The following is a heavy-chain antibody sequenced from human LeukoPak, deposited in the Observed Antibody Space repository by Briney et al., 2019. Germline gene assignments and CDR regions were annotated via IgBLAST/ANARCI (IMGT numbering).Heavy chain of an antibody. D-gene: IGHD3-10*01. CDR2: IYYSGST. CDR3: ASAHGSGSYYPGHLDY. J-gene: IGHJ4*02. Sequence: PSGTLSLTCTVSGGSINSYYWSWIRQPPGKGLEWIGYIYYSGSTNYNPSFKSRVTISIDTSKNQFSLRLSTVTAADTAVYYCASAHGSGSYYPGHLDYWGQGTLVTVSS. CDR1: GGSINSYY. V-gene: IGHV4-59*12.